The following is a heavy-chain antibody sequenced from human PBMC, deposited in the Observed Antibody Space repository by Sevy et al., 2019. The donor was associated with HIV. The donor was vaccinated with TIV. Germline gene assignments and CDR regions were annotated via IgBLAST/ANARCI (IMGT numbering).Heavy chain of an antibody. Sequence: ASVKVSCQVSGDSLTELNRYWVRQSPGKGLEWMGGFDPENGGTIYAQIFQGRVTMTEDKSADTAYMELTSLKSEDSAVYFCATARTERNWYGEAFYDYTAIDVWGQGTTVTVSS. V-gene: IGHV1-24*01. CDR3: ATARTERNWYGEAFYDYTAIDV. J-gene: IGHJ6*02. D-gene: IGHD3-10*01. CDR2: FDPENGGT. CDR1: GDSLTELN.